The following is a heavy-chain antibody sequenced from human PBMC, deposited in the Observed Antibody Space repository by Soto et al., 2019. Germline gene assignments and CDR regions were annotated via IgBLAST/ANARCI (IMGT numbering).Heavy chain of an antibody. CDR1: GFSLSTSGVG. Sequence: QITLKESGPTLVKPTQTLTLTCTFSGFSLSTSGVGVAWIRQPPGKALEWLALIYWDDDKRYRPSLESSLTITKNNPKSQVVLTMINMDSADTATYYFAYLPCSGGSCYWFSFSGMDVWGQGTTVTVSS. J-gene: IGHJ6*02. CDR2: IYWDDDK. D-gene: IGHD2-15*01. V-gene: IGHV2-5*02. CDR3: AYLPCSGGSCYWFSFSGMDV.